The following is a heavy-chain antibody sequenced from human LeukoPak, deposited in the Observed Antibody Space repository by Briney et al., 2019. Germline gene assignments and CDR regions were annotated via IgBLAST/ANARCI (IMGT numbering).Heavy chain of an antibody. Sequence: GSLRFSSGDSGFTFSDYYMSGIRQAPGKGLEWVSYISSSGSTIYYADSVKGRFTISRDNAKNSLYLQMNSLRAEDTAVYYCARVPKYIYGDQNYYYYYYGMDVWGQGTTVTVSS. CDR3: ARVPKYIYGDQNYYYYYYGMDV. CDR1: GFTFSDYY. CDR2: ISSSGSTI. J-gene: IGHJ6*02. V-gene: IGHV3-11*01. D-gene: IGHD4-17*01.